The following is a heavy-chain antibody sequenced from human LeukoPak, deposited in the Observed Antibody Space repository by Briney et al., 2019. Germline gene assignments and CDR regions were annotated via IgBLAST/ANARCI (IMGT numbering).Heavy chain of an antibody. CDR2: ISSSSSYI. CDR3: ARAAGYSYANDAFDI. D-gene: IGHD5-18*01. V-gene: IGHV3-21*01. Sequence: ISSSSSYIYYADSVKGRFTISRDNAKNSLYLQMNSLRAEDTAVYYCARAAGYSYANDAFDIWGQGTMVTVSS. J-gene: IGHJ3*02.